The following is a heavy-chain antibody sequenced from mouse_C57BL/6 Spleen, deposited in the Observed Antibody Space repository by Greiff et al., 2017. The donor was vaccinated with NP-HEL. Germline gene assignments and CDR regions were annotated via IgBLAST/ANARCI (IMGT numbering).Heavy chain of an antibody. Sequence: QVHVKQSGPELVKPGASVKLSCKASGYTFTSYDINWVKQRPGQGLEWIGWIYPRDGSTKYNEKFKGKATLTVDTSSSTAYMELHSLTSEDSAVYFCARGDGSPWFAYWGQGTLVTVSA. J-gene: IGHJ3*01. D-gene: IGHD1-1*01. CDR2: IYPRDGST. V-gene: IGHV1-85*01. CDR3: ARGDGSPWFAY. CDR1: GYTFTSYD.